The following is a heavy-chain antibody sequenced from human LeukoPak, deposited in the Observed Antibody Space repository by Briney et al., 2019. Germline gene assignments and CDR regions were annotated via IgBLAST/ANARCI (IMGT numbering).Heavy chain of an antibody. V-gene: IGHV4-39*01. CDR3: ARLLGGYSYGPIFYYFDY. CDR2: IFHSGSS. D-gene: IGHD5-18*01. J-gene: IGHJ4*02. CDR1: GGSISSSSYY. Sequence: SETLSLTCTVSGGSISSSSYYWGWIRRPPGKGLEWIGSIFHSGSSYYNPSLKSRVTISVDTSKNQFSLKLSSVTAADTAVYYCARLLGGYSYGPIFYYFDYWGQGTLVTVSS.